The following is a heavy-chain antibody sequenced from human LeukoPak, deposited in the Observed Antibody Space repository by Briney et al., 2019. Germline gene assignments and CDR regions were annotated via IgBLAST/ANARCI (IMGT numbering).Heavy chain of an antibody. Sequence: SVKVSCKASGGTFSSYAISWVRQAPGQGLEWMGRIIPILGIANYAQKFQGRVTITADKSTSTAYMELSSLRSEDTAVYYCARDLVVVTGLRTRGSFDIWGQGTMVTVSS. V-gene: IGHV1-69*04. D-gene: IGHD2-21*02. CDR1: GGTFSSYA. CDR3: ARDLVVVTGLRTRGSFDI. J-gene: IGHJ3*02. CDR2: IIPILGIA.